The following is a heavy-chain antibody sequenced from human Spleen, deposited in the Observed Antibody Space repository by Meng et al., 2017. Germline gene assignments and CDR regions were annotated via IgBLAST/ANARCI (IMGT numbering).Heavy chain of an antibody. Sequence: QQQQWGAGLLKPSETLPPTCVVSGGSFSDYYWSWIRQPPGKGLEWIGEINHSGSTNYNPSLESRATISVDTSQNNLSLKLSSVTAADSAVYYCARGPTTMAHDFDYWGQGTLVTVSS. CDR1: GGSFSDYY. D-gene: IGHD4-11*01. V-gene: IGHV4-34*01. CDR2: INHSGST. CDR3: ARGPTTMAHDFDY. J-gene: IGHJ4*02.